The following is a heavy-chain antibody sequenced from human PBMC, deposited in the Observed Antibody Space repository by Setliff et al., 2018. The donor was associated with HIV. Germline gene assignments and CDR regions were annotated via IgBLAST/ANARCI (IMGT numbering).Heavy chain of an antibody. CDR1: GFTFSSYA. CDR3: ARVGVGATVFFDY. CDR2: ISSTSRYI. D-gene: IGHD1-26*01. Sequence: GGSLRLSCAASGFTFSSYAMNWVRQAPGKGLEWVSSISSTSRYIYYADSVRGRFTISRDNAKNSLYLQMNSLRAEDTAVYYCARVGVGATVFFDYWGQGTLVTVSS. J-gene: IGHJ4*02. V-gene: IGHV3-21*01.